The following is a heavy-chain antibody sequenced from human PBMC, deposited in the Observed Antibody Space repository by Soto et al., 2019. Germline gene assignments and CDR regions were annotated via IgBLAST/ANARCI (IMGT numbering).Heavy chain of an antibody. V-gene: IGHV4-59*01. CDR2: IYYSGST. CDR3: ARQISTVTLYYYYGMDV. Sequence: KPSETLSLTCTVSGGSISSYYWSWIRQPPGKGLEWIGYIYYSGSTNYNPSLKSRVTISVDTSKNQFSLKLSSVTAADTAVYYCARQISTVTLYYYYGMDVWGQGTTVTVSS. CDR1: GGSISSYY. D-gene: IGHD4-4*01. J-gene: IGHJ6*02.